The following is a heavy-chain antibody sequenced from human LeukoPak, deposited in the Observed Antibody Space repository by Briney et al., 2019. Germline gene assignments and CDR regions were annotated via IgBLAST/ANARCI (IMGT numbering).Heavy chain of an antibody. CDR2: IYYSGNT. CDR3: ARQTGSGLFILP. D-gene: IGHD3/OR15-3a*01. Sequence: SETLSLTCTVSGVSISSSNSYWGWIRQPPGKGLEWIGSIYYSGNTYCNASLKSQVSISIDTSKNQFSLRLTSVTAADTAVYYCARQTGSGLFILPGGQGTLVTVSS. J-gene: IGHJ4*02. CDR1: GVSISSSNSY. V-gene: IGHV4-39*01.